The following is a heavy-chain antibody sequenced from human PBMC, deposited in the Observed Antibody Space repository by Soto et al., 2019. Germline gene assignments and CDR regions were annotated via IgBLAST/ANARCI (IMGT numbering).Heavy chain of an antibody. Sequence: QVQLVESGGGVVQPGRSLRLSCAASGFTFSSYGMHWVRQAPGKGLEWVAVISYDGSNKYYADSVKGRFTISRDNSKNTLYVQMTSLRAEDTAVYYCSNDLWAGSSWYSTYDAFDIWGQGTMVTVSS. D-gene: IGHD6-13*01. CDR3: SNDLWAGSSWYSTYDAFDI. V-gene: IGHV3-30*18. CDR1: GFTFSSYG. CDR2: ISYDGSNK. J-gene: IGHJ3*02.